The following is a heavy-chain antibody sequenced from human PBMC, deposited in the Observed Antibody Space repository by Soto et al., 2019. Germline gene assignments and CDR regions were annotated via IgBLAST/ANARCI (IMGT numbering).Heavy chain of an antibody. Sequence: SETLSLTCAVYGGSFSGYYWCWIRQPPGKGLEWIGGVNYSGSTYYNPSLESRVTISVDKSKNQFSLKLMSLSAADTAVYYCGRLEGLATISYYFDYWGQGALVTVSS. D-gene: IGHD3-9*01. CDR2: VNYSGST. CDR1: GGSFSGYY. V-gene: IGHV4-34*01. J-gene: IGHJ4*02. CDR3: GRLEGLATISYYFDY.